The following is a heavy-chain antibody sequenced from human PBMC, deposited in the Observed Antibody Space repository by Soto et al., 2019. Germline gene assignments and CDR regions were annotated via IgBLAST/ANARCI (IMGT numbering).Heavy chain of an antibody. J-gene: IGHJ6*01. V-gene: IGHV3-33*01. Sequence: QVQLVESGGGVVQPGRSLRLSCAASGFTFNHNAMHWVRQAAGKGLEWVAQIWYDGSEKYYTDPVKGRFTISRDNFKNTVFLQMDSLRVEDTSVYYCARDGQQQAHYALDVWGQGTTVIVSS. D-gene: IGHD6-13*01. CDR3: ARDGQQQAHYALDV. CDR1: GFTFNHNA. CDR2: IWYDGSEK.